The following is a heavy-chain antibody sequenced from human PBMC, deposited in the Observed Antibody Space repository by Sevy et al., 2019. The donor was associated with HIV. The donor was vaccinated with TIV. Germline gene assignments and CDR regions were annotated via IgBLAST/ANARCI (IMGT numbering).Heavy chain of an antibody. CDR2: IYSGGST. D-gene: IGHD3-10*01. CDR1: GFTVSNNY. Sequence: GGSLRLSCAASGFTVSNNYMSWVRQAPGKGLEWFSVIYSGGSTYYADSVKGRFTISRDNSKNTLFLPMNSLRAEDTTVYYCAINYPSGSSSRSGFDYWGQGTLVTVSS. J-gene: IGHJ4*02. CDR3: AINYPSGSSSRSGFDY. V-gene: IGHV3-53*01.